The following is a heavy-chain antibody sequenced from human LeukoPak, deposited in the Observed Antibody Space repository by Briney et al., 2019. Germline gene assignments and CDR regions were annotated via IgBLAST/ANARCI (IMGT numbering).Heavy chain of an antibody. CDR2: IYTSGST. CDR3: ARHVNSGYDDYNWFDP. J-gene: IGHJ5*02. Sequence: PSETLSLTCTVSGGSISSYYWSWIRQPPGKGLEWIGYIYTSGSTNYNLSLKSRVTISVDTSKNQYSLKLSSVTAADTAVYYCARHVNSGYDDYNWFDPWGQGTLVTVSS. CDR1: GGSISSYY. V-gene: IGHV4-4*09. D-gene: IGHD5-12*01.